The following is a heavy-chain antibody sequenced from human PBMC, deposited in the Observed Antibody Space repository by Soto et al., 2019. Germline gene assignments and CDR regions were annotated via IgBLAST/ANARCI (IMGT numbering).Heavy chain of an antibody. V-gene: IGHV1-3*01. Sequence: QVQLVQSGAEVKKPGASVKVSCKASGYTFTSYAMHWVRQAPGQRLEWMGWINAGNGNTKYSQKFQGRVTITRDTSASTAYMELSSLRSEDTAVYYCAREKPGIAAAGILDYWVQGTLVTVSS. D-gene: IGHD6-13*01. CDR1: GYTFTSYA. J-gene: IGHJ4*02. CDR3: AREKPGIAAAGILDY. CDR2: INAGNGNT.